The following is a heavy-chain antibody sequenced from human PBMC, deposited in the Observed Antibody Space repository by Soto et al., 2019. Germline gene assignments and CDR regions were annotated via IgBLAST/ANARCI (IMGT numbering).Heavy chain of an antibody. CDR1: GYNFTTFW. J-gene: IGHJ6*02. V-gene: IGHV5-10-1*01. CDR2: IDPSDSYS. CDR3: ARHFPLLTDLQFYYYYYYGVDV. D-gene: IGHD2-15*01. Sequence: PGESLKISCKASGYNFTTFWISWMRQVPGKGLEWMGRIDPSDSYSNYSPSFQGHITISADKSINTAYLHFSNLKASDTAVYYCARHFPLLTDLQFYYYYYYGVDVWGHGTAVTVSS.